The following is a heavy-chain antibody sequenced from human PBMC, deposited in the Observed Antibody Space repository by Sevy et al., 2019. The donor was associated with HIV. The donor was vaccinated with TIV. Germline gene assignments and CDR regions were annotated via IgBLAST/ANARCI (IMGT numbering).Heavy chain of an antibody. CDR2: IYYSGST. J-gene: IGHJ4*02. CDR3: ARRGSDSSGWYHFY. Sequence: SETLSLTCTVSGGSISSGDYYWSWIRQPPGKGLEWIGYIYYSGSTYYNPSLKSRVTLSVDTSKNQFSLKLSSVTAADTAVYYCARRGSDSSGWYHFYWGQGTLVTVSS. D-gene: IGHD6-19*01. CDR1: GGSISSGDYY. V-gene: IGHV4-30-4*01.